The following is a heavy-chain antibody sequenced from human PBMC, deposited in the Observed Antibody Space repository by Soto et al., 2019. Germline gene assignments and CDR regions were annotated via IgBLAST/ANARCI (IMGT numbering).Heavy chain of an antibody. CDR2: IYHSGST. V-gene: IGHV4-30-2*01. D-gene: IGHD3-22*01. J-gene: IGHJ4*02. CDR1: GGSISSGGYS. CDR3: AREKVDSSGYIFDY. Sequence: ASETLSLTCAVSGGSISSGGYSWSWIRQPPGKGLEWIGYIYHSGSTYYNPSLKSRVTISVDRSKNQFSLKLSSVTAADTAVYYCAREKVDSSGYIFDYWGQGTLVTVSS.